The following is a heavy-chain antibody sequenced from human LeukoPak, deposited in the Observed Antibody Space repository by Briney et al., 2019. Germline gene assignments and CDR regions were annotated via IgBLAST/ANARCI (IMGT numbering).Heavy chain of an antibody. V-gene: IGHV1-2*02. CDR2: XNPDSGGT. CDR3: ARDLGDTYGSVGDFDY. D-gene: IGHD3-10*01. CDR1: GYTFTGXX. Sequence: XASGYTFTGXXXXXVRQXPGQGXXXXGXXNPDSGGTIYAQNFQGRVTLTRDTSISTAYMELSSLRSDDTAVYYCARDLGDTYGSVGDFDYWGQGTLVTVSS. J-gene: IGHJ4*02.